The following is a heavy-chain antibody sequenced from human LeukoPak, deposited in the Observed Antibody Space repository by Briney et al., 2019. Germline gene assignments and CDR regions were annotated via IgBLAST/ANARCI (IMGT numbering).Heavy chain of an antibody. CDR3: AKSSNEWELNSFDY. V-gene: IGHV3-23*01. CDR2: ISGSGVDT. CDR1: GFTFSTFA. D-gene: IGHD1-26*01. J-gene: IGHJ4*02. Sequence: GGSRRLSCAASGFTFSTFAMSWVRQAPGKGLEWFSAISGSGVDTHYADSVKGRFTISRDNSKNTLYLQMNSLKAEDTALYYCAKSSNEWELNSFDYWGQGTLVPVSS.